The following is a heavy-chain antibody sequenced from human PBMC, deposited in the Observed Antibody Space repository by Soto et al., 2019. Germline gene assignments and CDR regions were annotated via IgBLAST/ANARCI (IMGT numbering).Heavy chain of an antibody. Sequence: SETLSLTCTVSGGSISSGDYYWSWIRQPPGKGLEWIGYIYYSGSTYYNPSLKSRVTISVDTSKNQFSLKLSSVTAADTAVYYCARARYSYGYNWYFDLWGRGTLVTVSS. CDR2: IYYSGST. CDR3: ARARYSYGYNWYFDL. J-gene: IGHJ2*01. V-gene: IGHV4-30-4*01. D-gene: IGHD5-18*01. CDR1: GGSISSGDYY.